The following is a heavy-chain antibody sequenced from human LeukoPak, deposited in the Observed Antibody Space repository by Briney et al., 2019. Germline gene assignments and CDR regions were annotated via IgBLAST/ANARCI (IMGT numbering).Heavy chain of an antibody. CDR2: ISSSSNYI. V-gene: IGHV3-21*04. J-gene: IGHJ4*02. CDR3: ARDPGAWYGHDY. D-gene: IGHD6-19*01. Sequence: GGSLRLSCAASGFTFSSYGMSWVRQAPGKGLEWVSAISSSSNYIYYTDSVKGRFTISRDNAKKSLYLQMNGLRAEDTAVYYCARDPGAWYGHDYWGQGTLVTVSS. CDR1: GFTFSSYG.